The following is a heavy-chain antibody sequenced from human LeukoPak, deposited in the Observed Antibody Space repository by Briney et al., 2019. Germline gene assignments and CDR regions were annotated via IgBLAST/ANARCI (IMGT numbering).Heavy chain of an antibody. CDR2: MNPNSGNT. J-gene: IGHJ6*03. CDR1: GYTFTSYD. CDR3: ARGKGIMITFGGPPYYMDV. D-gene: IGHD3-16*01. V-gene: IGHV1-8*01. Sequence: ASVKVSCKASGYTFTSYDINWVRQATGQGLEWMGWMNPNSGNTGYAQKFQGRVTMTGNTSISTAYMELSSLRSEDTAVYYCARGKGIMITFGGPPYYMDVWGKGTTVTVSS.